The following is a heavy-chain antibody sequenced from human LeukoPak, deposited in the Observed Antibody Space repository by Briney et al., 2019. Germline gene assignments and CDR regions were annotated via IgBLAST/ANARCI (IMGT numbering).Heavy chain of an antibody. J-gene: IGHJ1*01. CDR2: LHGDSTNI. V-gene: IGHV3-48*02. Sequence: GGSLRLSCAASGFTFGRSEINWMRQPPGRGPEWISSLHGDSTNIYYADSVRGRFTISRHSVMTWVFLHVHTLRDEDTGVYYCDYQGKWGQGTLVTVSS. CDR3: DYQGK. D-gene: IGHD5-12*01. CDR1: GFTFGRSE.